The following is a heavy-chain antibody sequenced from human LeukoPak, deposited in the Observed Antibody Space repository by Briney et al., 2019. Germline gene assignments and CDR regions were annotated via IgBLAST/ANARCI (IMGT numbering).Heavy chain of an antibody. CDR1: GESVSSGPFS. J-gene: IGHJ5*02. CDR3: ARGTYGSGANWFDP. D-gene: IGHD3-10*01. Sequence: SQTLSLTCAVSGESVSSGPFSWNWIRQTPTKGLEWFGYVYHRGTTYYIPSLKSRLTLSIDRSKNQISLTLTSVTAADSAVYYCARGTYGSGANWFDPWGQGTLVTVSS. CDR2: VYHRGTT. V-gene: IGHV4-30-2*01.